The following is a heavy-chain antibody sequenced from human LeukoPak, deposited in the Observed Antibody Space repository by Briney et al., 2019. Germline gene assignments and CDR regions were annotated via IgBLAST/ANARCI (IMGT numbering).Heavy chain of an antibody. D-gene: IGHD6-19*01. CDR1: RLIFSSYS. CDR2: ISSSSSTI. V-gene: IGHV3-48*01. CDR3: ARSYSSGWFDAFDI. J-gene: IGHJ3*02. Sequence: GGSLRLSCAASRLIFSSYSMNGVRQPPGKGRAGVSYISSSSSTIYYADSAKGRFTISRDNAKNSLYLQMNSLRAEDTAVYYCARSYSSGWFDAFDIWGQGTMVTVSS.